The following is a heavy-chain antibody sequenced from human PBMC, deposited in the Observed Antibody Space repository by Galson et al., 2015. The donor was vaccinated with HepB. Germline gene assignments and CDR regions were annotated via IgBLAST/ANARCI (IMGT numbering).Heavy chain of an antibody. CDR2: IWFDGRDK. V-gene: IGHV3-33*08. J-gene: IGHJ6*02. CDR1: GFTFNNYG. Sequence: SLRLSCAASGFTFNNYGVHWVRQAPGQGLQWVAVIWFDGRDKYYADSVKGRFTTSRDNSKNTVYLQMDSLRAEDTAVYYCARDLTLRGAYYGMDVWGQGTTVTVSS. D-gene: IGHD4-17*01. CDR3: ARDLTLRGAYYGMDV.